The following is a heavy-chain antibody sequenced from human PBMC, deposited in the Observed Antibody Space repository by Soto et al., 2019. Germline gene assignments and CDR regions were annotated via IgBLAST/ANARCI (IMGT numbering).Heavy chain of an antibody. CDR1: GYTFTGYY. CDR2: INPNSGGT. J-gene: IGHJ6*02. CDR3: ARYSSRPVMTAADSYGMDV. D-gene: IGHD6-13*01. Sequence: ASVKVSCKASGYTFTGYYMHWVRQAPGQGLEWMGWINPNSGGTNYAQKFQGWVTMTRDTSISTAYMELSRLRSDDTAVYYCARYSSRPVMTAADSYGMDVWGQGTTVTVSS. V-gene: IGHV1-2*04.